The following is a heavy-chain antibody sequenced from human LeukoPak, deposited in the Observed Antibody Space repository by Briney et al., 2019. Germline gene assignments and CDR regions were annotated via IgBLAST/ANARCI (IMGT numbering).Heavy chain of an antibody. J-gene: IGHJ4*02. D-gene: IGHD6-25*01. CDR1: GFTVSSNY. Sequence: GGSLRLSCAASGFTVSSNYMSWVRQAPGKGLEWVSVIYSGGSTYYADSVKGRFTISRDNSENTLHLQMNSLRAEDTAIYYCAKKYDETSGGYFFDSWGQGTLVTVSS. CDR3: AKKYDETSGGYFFDS. CDR2: IYSGGST. V-gene: IGHV3-53*01.